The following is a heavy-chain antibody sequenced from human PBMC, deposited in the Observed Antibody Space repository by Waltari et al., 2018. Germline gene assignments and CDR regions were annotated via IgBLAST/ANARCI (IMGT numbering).Heavy chain of an antibody. CDR1: GFTFSTFW. D-gene: IGHD3-16*01. CDR2: INSDGSAT. J-gene: IGHJ4*02. CDR3: ARGWGGHVDF. Sequence: SLRLSCAASGFTFSTFWMHWVRQVSGKGLMWVSRINSDGSATNYADSVRGRFTISRDNANNMVYLLMNSLRVEDTAMYYCARGWGGHVDFWGQGTLVTVSS. V-gene: IGHV3-74*01.